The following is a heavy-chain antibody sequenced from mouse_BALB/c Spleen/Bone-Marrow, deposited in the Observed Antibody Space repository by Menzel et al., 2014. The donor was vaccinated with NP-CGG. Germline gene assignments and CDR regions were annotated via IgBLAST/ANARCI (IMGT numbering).Heavy chain of an antibody. CDR3: ARRRDYDYFDY. J-gene: IGHJ2*01. CDR1: GFTFSSYG. D-gene: IGHD2-4*01. V-gene: IGHV5-6*01. CDR2: ISSGGSYT. Sequence: EVQVVESGGDLVKPGGSLKLSCAASGFTFSSYGMSWVRQIPDKRLEWVATISSGGSYTFYPDSVKGRLTISRDNAKNTLNLQVTSLKSEDTAMYYCARRRDYDYFDYWGQGTTLTVSS.